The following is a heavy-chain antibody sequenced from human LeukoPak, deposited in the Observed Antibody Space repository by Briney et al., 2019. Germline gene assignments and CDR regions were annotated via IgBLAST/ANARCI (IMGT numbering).Heavy chain of an antibody. CDR2: TSYDGNNE. CDR1: GFTFSNFG. J-gene: IGHJ4*02. V-gene: IGHV3-30*03. D-gene: IGHD2-2*01. Sequence: GGSLRLSCAASGFTFSNFGMHWVRQAPGKGLEWVAVTSYDGNNEYYGDSVKGRFTISRDNSKNTLYLQMGSLRAEDMAVYYCARSSIVVVSILDYWGQGTLVTVSS. CDR3: ARSSIVVVSILDY.